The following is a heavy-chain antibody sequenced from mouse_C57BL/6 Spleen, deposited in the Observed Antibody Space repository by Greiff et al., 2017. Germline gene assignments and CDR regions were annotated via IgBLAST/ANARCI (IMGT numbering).Heavy chain of an antibody. CDR2: IRNKANNHAT. D-gene: IGHD2-4*01. V-gene: IGHV6-6*01. CDR3: TRHYDYDDYAMDY. J-gene: IGHJ4*01. Sequence: DVMLVESGGGLVQPGGSMKLSCAASGFTFSDAWMDWVRQSPEKGLEWVAEIRNKANNHATYYAESVKGRFTISRDNSNSSVYLQMNSLRAEDTGIYYCTRHYDYDDYAMDYWGQGTSVTVSS. CDR1: GFTFSDAW.